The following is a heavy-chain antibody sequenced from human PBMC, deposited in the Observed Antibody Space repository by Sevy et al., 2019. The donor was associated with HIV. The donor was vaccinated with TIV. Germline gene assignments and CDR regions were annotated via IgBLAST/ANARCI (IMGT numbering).Heavy chain of an antibody. V-gene: IGHV4-59*11. Sequence: SETLSLSCTVSGGPISSHYWNWIRQTPGKGLEWIGSFYYTGITNYNPSLKSRVTMSADTSKNRVSLKLSSGTAADTAVYYCARLPSPYYDSSGDLIREYYFDSWGQGTLVTVSS. CDR3: ARLPSPYYDSSGDLIREYYFDS. J-gene: IGHJ4*02. D-gene: IGHD3-22*01. CDR2: FYYTGIT. CDR1: GGPISSHY.